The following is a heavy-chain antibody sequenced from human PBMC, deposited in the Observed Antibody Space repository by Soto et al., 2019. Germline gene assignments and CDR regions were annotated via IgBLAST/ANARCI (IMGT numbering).Heavy chain of an antibody. V-gene: IGHV3-33*01. Sequence: GGSLRLSCAASGFTFSSYGMHWVRQAPGKGLEWVAVIWYDGSNKYYADSVKGRFTISRDNSKNTLYLQMNSLRAEDTAVYYCARDLEVRAYHYYGMDVWGQGTTVTVSS. D-gene: IGHD3-10*01. CDR3: ARDLEVRAYHYYGMDV. J-gene: IGHJ6*02. CDR1: GFTFSSYG. CDR2: IWYDGSNK.